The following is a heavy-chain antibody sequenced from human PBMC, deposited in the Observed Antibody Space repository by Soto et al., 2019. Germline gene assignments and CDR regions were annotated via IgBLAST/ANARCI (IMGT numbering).Heavy chain of an antibody. CDR2: IDNSGFTT. D-gene: IGHD1-26*01. J-gene: IGHJ4*02. CDR3: AKINGGSYMDF. V-gene: IGHV3-23*01. CDR1: GFTFSAYA. Sequence: EVQLLESGGGLVQPGGSLRLSCTASGFTFSAYALAWVRQSPGKGLEWVSSIDNSGFTTYYADSVKGRFTVSRDNSKDTRFVQMNSLRAEDSALYYCAKINGGSYMDFWGQGTLVTVSS.